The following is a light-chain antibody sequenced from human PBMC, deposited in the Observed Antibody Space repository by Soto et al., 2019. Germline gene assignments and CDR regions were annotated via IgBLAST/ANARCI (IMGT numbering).Light chain of an antibody. V-gene: IGKV1-39*01. Sequence: DIQMTQSPSSLSASVGDRVTITCRASQSISRYLNWYQQKPGNAPKLLIYGASTLQSGVPSRFSGSGSGTDFTLTISSLEPEDFAVYYCQQRSNWPWTFGQGTKVEIK. CDR2: GAS. CDR1: QSISRY. CDR3: QQRSNWPWT. J-gene: IGKJ1*01.